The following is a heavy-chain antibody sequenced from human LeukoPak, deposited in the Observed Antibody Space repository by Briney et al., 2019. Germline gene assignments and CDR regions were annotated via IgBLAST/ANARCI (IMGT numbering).Heavy chain of an antibody. CDR2: XXXXDSDT. CDR3: ARHFGVRYYDILTGYYDY. CDR1: GYSFTSYW. D-gene: IGHD3-9*01. J-gene: IGHJ4*02. Sequence: PGESLKISCKGSGYSFTSYWIGWVRQMPGKGLXXXXXXXXXDSDTRYSPSSQGQVTISADKSISTAYLQWSSLKASDTAMYYCARHFGVRYYDILTGYYDYWGQGTLVTVSS. V-gene: IGHV5-51*01.